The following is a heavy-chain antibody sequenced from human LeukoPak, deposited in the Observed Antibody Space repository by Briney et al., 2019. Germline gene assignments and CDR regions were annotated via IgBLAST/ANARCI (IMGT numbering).Heavy chain of an antibody. V-gene: IGHV3-7*01. CDR1: GFTFSSYY. D-gene: IGHD2-2*01. CDR3: ATLGYCSSVSCLRAWFDY. J-gene: IGHJ5*01. Sequence: GGSLRLSCAASGFTFSSYYMSWVRQAPGKGLEWVANIKQDGSEKYYVDSVKGRFTISRDNAKNSLSLQMNSLRAEDSAVYYCATLGYCSSVSCLRAWFDYWGQGTLVTVSS. CDR2: IKQDGSEK.